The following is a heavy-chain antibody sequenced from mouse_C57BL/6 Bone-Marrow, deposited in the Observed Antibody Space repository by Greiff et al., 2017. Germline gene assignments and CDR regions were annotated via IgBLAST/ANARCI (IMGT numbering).Heavy chain of an antibody. CDR3: ARSNWVYAMDY. V-gene: IGHV1-69*01. D-gene: IGHD4-1*02. CDR2: IDPSDSYT. J-gene: IGHJ4*01. CDR1: GYTFTSYW. Sequence: VQLQQPGAELVMPGASVKLSCKASGYTFTSYWMHWVKQRPGQGLEWIGEIDPSDSYTNYNQKFKGKSTLTVDKSSSTAYMQLSSLTSEDSAVYYCARSNWVYAMDYGGQGTSVTVTS.